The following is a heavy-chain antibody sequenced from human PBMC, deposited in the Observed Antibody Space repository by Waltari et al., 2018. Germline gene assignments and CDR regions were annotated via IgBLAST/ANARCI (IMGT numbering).Heavy chain of an antibody. D-gene: IGHD6-19*01. Sequence: EVQLVESGGGFVQRGGSLRLSCAASGFTFSHSWMYWVRQSPGKGLVWVSRISMDGSIVNYADSVKGRFTISRDNAKSTLFLQMNSLRVDDTALYYCVTTGVAGFYWGQGTRVTVSS. CDR3: VTTGVAGFY. V-gene: IGHV3-74*01. J-gene: IGHJ4*02. CDR1: GFTFSHSW. CDR2: ISMDGSIV.